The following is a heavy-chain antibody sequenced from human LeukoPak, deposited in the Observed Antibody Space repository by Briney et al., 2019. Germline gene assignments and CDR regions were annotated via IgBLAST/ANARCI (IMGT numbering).Heavy chain of an antibody. D-gene: IGHD3-10*01. CDR2: ISWNSGSI. CDR3: AKDMVRGVTRGSMDV. CDR1: GFTFDDYA. V-gene: IGHV3-9*01. Sequence: PGGSLRLSCAASGFTFDDYAMHWVRQAPGKGLEWVSGISWNSGSIGYADSVKGRFTISRDNAKNSLYLQMNSLRAEDTALYYCAKDMVRGVTRGSMDVWGQGTTVTVSS. J-gene: IGHJ6*02.